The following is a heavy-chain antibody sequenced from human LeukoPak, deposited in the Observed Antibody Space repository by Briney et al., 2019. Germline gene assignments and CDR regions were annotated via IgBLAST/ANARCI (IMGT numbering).Heavy chain of an antibody. Sequence: KASETLSLTCTVSGGSVSSGSYYWSWIRQPPGKGLEWIGDIYYSGSTNYNPSLKSRVTISVDTSKNQFSLKLRSVTAADTAVYYCARGPPLFYYDSSGYDWGQGTLVTVSS. CDR3: ARGPPLFYYDSSGYD. CDR2: IYYSGST. CDR1: GGSVSSGSYY. J-gene: IGHJ4*02. D-gene: IGHD3-22*01. V-gene: IGHV4-61*01.